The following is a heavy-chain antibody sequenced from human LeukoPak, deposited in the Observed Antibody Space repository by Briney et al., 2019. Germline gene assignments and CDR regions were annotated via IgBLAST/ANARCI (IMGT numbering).Heavy chain of an antibody. CDR3: ARERYGSGSYYNSPIGY. CDR1: GFTLSTYD. D-gene: IGHD3-10*01. Sequence: EGSLRLSCAASGFTLSTYDMHWVRQAPGKGLEWVANIKQDGSEKYYVDSVKGRFTISRDNAKNSLYLQMNSLRAEDTAVYYCARERYGSGSYYNSPIGYWGQGTLVTVSS. J-gene: IGHJ4*02. V-gene: IGHV3-7*01. CDR2: IKQDGSEK.